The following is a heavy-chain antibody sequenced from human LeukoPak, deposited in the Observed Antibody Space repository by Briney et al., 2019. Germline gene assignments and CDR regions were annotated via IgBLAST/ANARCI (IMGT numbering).Heavy chain of an antibody. CDR3: ARGGSYRLGYYGMDV. CDR2: INRDGSKK. D-gene: IGHD3-16*02. Sequence: PGGSLRLSCTASGFTISTYWMSWVRQAPGKGLEWVANINRDGSKKYYVDSVKGRFTISRDNVKNSVYLQMNSLRAEDTAVYYCARGGSYRLGYYGMDVWGQGTTVTVSS. J-gene: IGHJ6*02. CDR1: GFTISTYW. V-gene: IGHV3-7*01.